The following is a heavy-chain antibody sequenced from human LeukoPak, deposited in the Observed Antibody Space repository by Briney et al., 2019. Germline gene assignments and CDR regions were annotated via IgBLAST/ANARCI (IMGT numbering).Heavy chain of an antibody. D-gene: IGHD5-12*01. J-gene: IGHJ4*02. V-gene: IGHV1-8*01. CDR3: ASTPKRGYARQFDY. CDR1: GHTFNS. Sequence: GASVTVSRKTSGHTFNSFNWVRQTPGQGLEWMGGMNPNSGNTGYAQKFQGRVTMTRNTSISPAYMELSSLRSEDTAVYYCASTPKRGYARQFDYWGQGTLVTVSS. CDR2: MNPNSGNT.